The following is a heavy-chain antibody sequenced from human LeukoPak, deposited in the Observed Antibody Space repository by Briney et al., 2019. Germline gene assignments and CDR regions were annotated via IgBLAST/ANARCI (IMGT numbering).Heavy chain of an antibody. Sequence: SSETLSLTCTVSGGSISSGDYYWSWIRQPPGKGLEWIGYIYYSGSTYYNPSLKSRVTISVDTSENQFSLKLSSVTAADTAVYYCASLYYYDSSGYSPVYYGMDVWGQGTTVTVSS. D-gene: IGHD3-22*01. CDR1: GGSISSGDYY. CDR3: ASLYYYDSSGYSPVYYGMDV. V-gene: IGHV4-30-4*01. CDR2: IYYSGST. J-gene: IGHJ6*02.